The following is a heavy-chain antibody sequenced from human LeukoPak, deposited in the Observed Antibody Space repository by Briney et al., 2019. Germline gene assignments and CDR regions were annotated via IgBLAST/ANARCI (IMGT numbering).Heavy chain of an antibody. CDR1: GFTFSSYG. V-gene: IGHV3-30*02. J-gene: IGHJ4*02. CDR2: IRYDGSNK. CDR3: AKWRRRGSAYCGGDCPPGDY. D-gene: IGHD2-21*02. Sequence: PGGSLRLSCAASGFTFSSYGMHWVRQAPGKGLEWVAFIRYDGSNKYYADSVKGRFTISRDNSKNTLYLQMNSLRAEDTAVYYCAKWRRRGSAYCGGDCPPGDYWGQGTLVTVSS.